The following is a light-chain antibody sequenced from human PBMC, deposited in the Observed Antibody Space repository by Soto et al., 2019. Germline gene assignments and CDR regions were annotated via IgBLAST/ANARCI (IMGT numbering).Light chain of an antibody. CDR3: MRALELPPT. CDR2: ELS. V-gene: IGKV2D-29*01. Sequence: DLVMTQTPLSLSVTPGQPASISCKSSESLLHSDGKTSLYWYLQKPGQPPQILMYELSNRFSGVPDRVSGSGSGTHLTLKISRVEAKDVGVYYCMRALELPPTFGQGTKVEIK. J-gene: IGKJ1*01. CDR1: ESLLHSDGKTS.